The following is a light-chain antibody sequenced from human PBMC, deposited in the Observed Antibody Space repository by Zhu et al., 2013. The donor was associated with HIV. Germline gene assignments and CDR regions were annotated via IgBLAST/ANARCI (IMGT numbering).Light chain of an antibody. J-gene: IGLJ2*01. CDR2: DDT. CDR1: NIGNKN. Sequence: SYELTQPPSVSVAPGKTASITCGGHNIGNKNVRWYQQKAGQAPVLVIYDDTDRPSGIPERFSGSNSGNTATLTISRVEAGDEADYYCQVWDSNSDHVVFGGGTKLTVL. CDR3: QVWDSNSDHVV. V-gene: IGLV3-21*04.